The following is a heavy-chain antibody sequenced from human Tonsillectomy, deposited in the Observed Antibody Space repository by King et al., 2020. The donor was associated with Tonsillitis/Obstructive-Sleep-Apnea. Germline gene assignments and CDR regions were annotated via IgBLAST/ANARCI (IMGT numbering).Heavy chain of an antibody. CDR1: DFSLSTRGVG. D-gene: IGHD1-1*01. CDR3: ANRGHRSLDPYFDP. V-gene: IGHV2-5*02. Sequence: TLKESGPTLVKPTQTLTLTCTFSDFSLSTRGVGVGWLRQPPGKALEWLALIYWDDDKRYSPSLTSRLTITQDTSKNQVVLTMTNMDPVDTATYYCANRGHRSLDPYFDPWGQGTLVTLSP. J-gene: IGHJ5*02. CDR2: IYWDDDK.